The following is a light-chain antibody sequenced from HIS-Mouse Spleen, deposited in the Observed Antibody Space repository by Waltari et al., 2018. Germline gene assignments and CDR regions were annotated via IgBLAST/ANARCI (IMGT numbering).Light chain of an antibody. Sequence: QSALTQPASVSGSPGQSITISCPGTSSDVGGYHYVSWYQQHPGKAPKLMIYEVSNRPSGVSNRFSGSKSGNTASLTISGLQAEDEADYYCSSYTSSSTVFGGGTKLTVL. CDR3: SSYTSSSTV. CDR2: EVS. CDR1: SSDVGGYHY. J-gene: IGLJ3*02. V-gene: IGLV2-14*01.